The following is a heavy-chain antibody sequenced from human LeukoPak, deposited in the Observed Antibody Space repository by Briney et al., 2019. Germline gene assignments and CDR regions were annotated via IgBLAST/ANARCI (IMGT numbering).Heavy chain of an antibody. J-gene: IGHJ3*02. V-gene: IGHV4-61*01. CDR3: AREGVAGDAFDI. CDR2: IYYTGST. D-gene: IGHD6-19*01. CDR1: GGSVSNGNYY. Sequence: SETLSLTCTVSGGSVSNGNYYWSWLRQPPGKALEWIGYIYYTGSTSYNPSLEGRVTISVDTSKNQLSVKLNSVTAADTAVYYCAREGVAGDAFDIWGQGTMVTVSS.